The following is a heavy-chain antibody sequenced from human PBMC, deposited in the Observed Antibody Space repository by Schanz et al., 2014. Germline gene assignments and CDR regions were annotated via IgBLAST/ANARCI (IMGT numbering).Heavy chain of an antibody. D-gene: IGHD4-4*01. CDR3: VRGLYSNYEFDY. J-gene: IGHJ4*02. CDR1: GGTFTSYA. V-gene: IGHV1-69*04. Sequence: QVQLVQSGAEVRKPGSSVRVSCKASGGTFTSYAFSWVRQAPGQGLEWMGRIIPILGVANYAQNFQGRVTITADKSTTTAYMELSSLRSEDTAVYYCVRGLYSNYEFDYWGQGTLVNVSS. CDR2: IIPILGVA.